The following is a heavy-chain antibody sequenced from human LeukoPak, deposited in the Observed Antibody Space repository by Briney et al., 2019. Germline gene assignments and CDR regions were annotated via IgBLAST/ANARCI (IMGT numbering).Heavy chain of an antibody. J-gene: IGHJ6*03. CDR1: GFTFSSYT. CDR2: ISGSGGST. D-gene: IGHD2-2*01. CDR3: TKGYCSSTSCYVGYYYYYMDV. V-gene: IGHV3-23*01. Sequence: WGSLTLSCAASGFTFSSYTMSWVRQAPGKGLEWVSAISGSGGSTYYADSVKGRFTISRDNSKNTLYLQMNSLRAEDTAVYYCTKGYCSSTSCYVGYYYYYMDVWSKGTTVTVSS.